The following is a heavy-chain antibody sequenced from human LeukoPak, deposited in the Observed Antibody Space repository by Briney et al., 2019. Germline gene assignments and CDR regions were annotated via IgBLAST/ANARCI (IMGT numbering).Heavy chain of an antibody. J-gene: IGHJ4*02. Sequence: KPSETLSLTCNVSGESISSHYWSWTRQSPGKGLEWIGYITNSGTTKFNPSLKSRVTISRDTSKNQFSLKLSSVTAADTAVYYCARGHSYVLNWGQGTLVTVSS. CDR3: ARGHSYVLN. CDR1: GESISSHY. CDR2: ITNSGTT. V-gene: IGHV4-59*11. D-gene: IGHD5-18*01.